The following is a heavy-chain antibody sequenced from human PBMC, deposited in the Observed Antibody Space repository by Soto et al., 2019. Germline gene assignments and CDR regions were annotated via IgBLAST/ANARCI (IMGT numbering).Heavy chain of an antibody. CDR1: GDTFTFYS. V-gene: IGHV1-69*02. CDR3: ASSYGSGYRAFDY. CDR2: IIPILSMS. D-gene: IGHD3-10*01. Sequence: QVQLVQSGSEVKRPGSSVKVSGKASGDTFTFYSINWVREAPGLGLEWMGRIIPILSMSNYAQRFQGRVTMTADKSTSTDYMELSSLRSEDTAIYYCASSYGSGYRAFDYWGQGALVTVSS. J-gene: IGHJ4*02.